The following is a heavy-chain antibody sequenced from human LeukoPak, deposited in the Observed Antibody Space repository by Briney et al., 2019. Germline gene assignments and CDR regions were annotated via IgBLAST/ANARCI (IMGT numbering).Heavy chain of an antibody. CDR2: IYHSGST. CDR1: GDSISTYY. V-gene: IGHV4-59*12. D-gene: IGHD3-22*01. J-gene: IGHJ4*02. CDR3: ARSGWVPYYYDSSGYSYFDY. Sequence: PSETLSLTCTVSGDSISTYYWSWIRQPPGKGLEWIGYIYHSGSTGYNPSLKSRVTISVDTSKNQFSLKLSSVTAADTAVYYCARSGWVPYYYDSSGYSYFDYWGQGTLVTVSS.